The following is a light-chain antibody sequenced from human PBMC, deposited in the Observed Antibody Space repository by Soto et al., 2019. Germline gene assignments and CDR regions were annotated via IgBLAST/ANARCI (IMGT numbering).Light chain of an antibody. V-gene: IGLV2-14*01. CDR1: SSDVGGYNY. Sequence: QSVLTQPASVSGSPGQSITISCTGTSSDVGGYNYVSWCQQHPGKAPKLMIYDVSNRPSGVSNRFSGSKSGNTASLTISGLQAEDEADYYCSSYTTSSPHVVFGGGTKVTVL. CDR3: SSYTTSSPHVV. CDR2: DVS. J-gene: IGLJ2*01.